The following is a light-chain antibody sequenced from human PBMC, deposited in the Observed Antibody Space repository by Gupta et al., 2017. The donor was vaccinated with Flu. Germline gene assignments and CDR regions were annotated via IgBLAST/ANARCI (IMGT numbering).Light chain of an antibody. CDR2: GAS. J-gene: IGKJ2*01. CDR1: QSVSSNY. Sequence: EIVLTQSPGTLSLSPGERATLSCRASQSVSSNYLVWYQQKPGQAPRLLIYGASSRATGIPDKFSGSGSGTDFTLTISRLETEDFAVYYCQQYGSSLYTFGQGTKLEIK. V-gene: IGKV3-20*01. CDR3: QQYGSSLYT.